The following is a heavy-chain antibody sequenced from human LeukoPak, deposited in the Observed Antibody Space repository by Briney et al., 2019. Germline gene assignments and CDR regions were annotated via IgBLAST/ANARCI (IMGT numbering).Heavy chain of an antibody. D-gene: IGHD1-14*01. CDR2: INPDGSRT. Sequence: RSGGSLRLSCAASGFTFSSNWMHWVRQGPGKGLVWVSRINPDGSRTDYAESVKGRFTISRDNAKNTLSLEMNSLGDEDTAVHYCSRDFNGRNDFWGQGTLVTVSS. J-gene: IGHJ4*02. V-gene: IGHV3-74*01. CDR1: GFTFSSNW. CDR3: SRDFNGRNDF.